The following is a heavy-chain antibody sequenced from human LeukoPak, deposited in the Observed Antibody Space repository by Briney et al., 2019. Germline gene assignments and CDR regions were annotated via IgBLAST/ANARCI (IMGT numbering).Heavy chain of an antibody. CDR2: ISYDGSNK. CDR3: ARDTQSPRKRRYDILTGPFDY. CDR1: GFTFSSYG. V-gene: IGHV3-30*03. Sequence: GGSLRLSCAASGFTFSSYGMHWVRQAPGKGLEWVAVISYDGSNKYYADSVKGRFTISRDNSKNTLYLQMNSLRAEDTAVYYCARDTQSPRKRRYDILTGPFDYWGQGTLVTVSS. D-gene: IGHD3-9*01. J-gene: IGHJ4*02.